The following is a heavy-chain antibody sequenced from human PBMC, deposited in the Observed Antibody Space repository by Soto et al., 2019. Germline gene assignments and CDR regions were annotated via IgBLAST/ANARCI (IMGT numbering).Heavy chain of an antibody. V-gene: IGHV1-69*13. CDR1: GGTFSSYA. D-gene: IGHD2-2*01. CDR3: AREGYCSSTSCWQRSDAFDI. Sequence: SVKVSCKASGGTFSSYAISWVRQAPGQGLEWMGGIIPIFGTANYAQKFQGRVTTTADESTSTAYMELSSLRSEDTAVYYCAREGYCSSTSCWQRSDAFDIWGQGTMVTVSS. CDR2: IIPIFGTA. J-gene: IGHJ3*02.